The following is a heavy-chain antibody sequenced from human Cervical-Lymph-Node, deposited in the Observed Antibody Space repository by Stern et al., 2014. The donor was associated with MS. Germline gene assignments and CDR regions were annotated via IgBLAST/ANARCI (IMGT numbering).Heavy chain of an antibody. CDR3: AKDRNYGDYGLSWYFDL. Sequence: VQLVESGGGVVQPGRSLRLSCAASGFTFRSYGMHWVRQAPGKGLEWVAVISYDGSNKYYADSVKGRFTISRDNSKNTVYLQMDSLRAEDTAVHYCAKDRNYGDYGLSWYFDLWGRGTLVTVSS. V-gene: IGHV3-30*18. CDR2: ISYDGSNK. J-gene: IGHJ2*01. D-gene: IGHD4-17*01. CDR1: GFTFRSYG.